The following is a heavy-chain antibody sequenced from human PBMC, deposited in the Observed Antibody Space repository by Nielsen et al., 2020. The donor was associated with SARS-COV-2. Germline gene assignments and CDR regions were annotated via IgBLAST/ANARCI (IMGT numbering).Heavy chain of an antibody. V-gene: IGHV4-59*08. D-gene: IGHD2-15*01. CDR2: IYYSGST. J-gene: IGHJ6*04. CDR3: AREYCSGGSCYGGALLDV. CDR1: GGSISSYY. Sequence: SETLSLTCTVSGGSISSYYWSWIRQPPGKGLEWIGDIYYSGSTNYNPSLKSRVTISVDTPKNQFSLKLSSVTAADTAVYYCAREYCSGGSCYGGALLDVWGKGTTVTVSS.